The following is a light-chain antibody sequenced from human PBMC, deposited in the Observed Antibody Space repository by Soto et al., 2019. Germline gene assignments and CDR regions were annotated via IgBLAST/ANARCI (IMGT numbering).Light chain of an antibody. CDR3: QQYTSKYT. V-gene: IGKV1-5*03. J-gene: IGKJ2*01. CDR2: EAS. Sequence: DLQMTQSPSTLSASVGDRVTITCRASQSIRSWLAWYQQRPGKAPKLLIYEASSLENGVPSRFSGSGSGTEFTLTISSLQPDDYATYYCQQYTSKYTFGQGTKVEIK. CDR1: QSIRSW.